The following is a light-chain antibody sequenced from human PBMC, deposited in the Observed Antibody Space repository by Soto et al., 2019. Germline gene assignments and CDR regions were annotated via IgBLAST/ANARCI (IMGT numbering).Light chain of an antibody. Sequence: QSALTQPASVSESPGQSITISCTGATSDIGGYSYVSWYQQHPGKAPKLMIYEVTNRPSGVSSRFSASKSGNTASLTISGLQAEDEADYYCSSYITSSTPVVFGGGTKLTVL. V-gene: IGLV2-14*01. J-gene: IGLJ2*01. CDR1: TSDIGGYSY. CDR2: EVT. CDR3: SSYITSSTPVV.